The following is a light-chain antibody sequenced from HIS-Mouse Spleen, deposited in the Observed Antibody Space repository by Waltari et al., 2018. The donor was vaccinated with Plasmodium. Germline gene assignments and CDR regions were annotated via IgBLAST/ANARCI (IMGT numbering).Light chain of an antibody. CDR3: SSYAGSNNLV. CDR2: EVS. Sequence: QSALTQPPPASGSPGRSVTISCTGTSSDVGGYNSVSWYQQHPAKAPKLMIYEVSKRPSGVPDRFSGSKSGNTASLTVSGLQAEDEADYYCSSYAGSNNLVFGGGTKLTVL. J-gene: IGLJ2*01. V-gene: IGLV2-8*01. CDR1: SSDVGGYNS.